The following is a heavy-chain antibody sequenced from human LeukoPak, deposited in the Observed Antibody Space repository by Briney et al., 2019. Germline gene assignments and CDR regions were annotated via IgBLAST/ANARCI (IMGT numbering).Heavy chain of an antibody. CDR1: GYTFTNYY. CDR2: INPSGGST. Sequence: ASVKVSCKASGYTFTNYYMNWERQAPGQGLEWMGIINPSGGSTSYAQKSQGRVTVTRDTSTSTVYMELSSLRSEDTAMYYGAREGEIGYDLSDYWGQGSLVTVSS. CDR3: AREGEIGYDLSDY. J-gene: IGHJ4*02. D-gene: IGHD5-12*01. V-gene: IGHV1-46*01.